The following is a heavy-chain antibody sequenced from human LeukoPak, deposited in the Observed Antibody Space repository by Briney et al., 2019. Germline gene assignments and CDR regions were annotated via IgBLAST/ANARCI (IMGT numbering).Heavy chain of an antibody. Sequence: GGSLRLSCAASGLTFSSFGMTWVRQAPGKGLEWVSAISGSAVSTFYADSVKGRFTISRDNSKNTLYLQMNSLRAEDTAVYYCAKGRNYYGSGSYSFWGQGTLVTVSS. D-gene: IGHD3-10*01. CDR2: ISGSAVST. J-gene: IGHJ4*02. V-gene: IGHV3-23*01. CDR1: GLTFSSFG. CDR3: AKGRNYYGSGSYSF.